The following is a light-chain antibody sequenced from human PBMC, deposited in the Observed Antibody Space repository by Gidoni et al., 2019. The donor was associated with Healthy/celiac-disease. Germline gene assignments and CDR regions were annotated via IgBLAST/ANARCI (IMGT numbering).Light chain of an antibody. CDR3: QQYGSSPHT. J-gene: IGKJ4*01. Sequence: EIVLTQSPGTLSLSPGERATLSCRASQSVSSSYLAWYQQKPGQAPRLLIKSGASSRATGIPDRFSGSGSGTDFTLTISRLEPEDFAVYYCQQYGSSPHTFGGXTKVEIK. V-gene: IGKV3-20*01. CDR1: QSVSSSY. CDR2: GAS.